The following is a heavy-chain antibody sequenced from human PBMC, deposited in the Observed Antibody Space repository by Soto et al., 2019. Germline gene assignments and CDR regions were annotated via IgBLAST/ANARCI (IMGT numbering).Heavy chain of an antibody. V-gene: IGHV1-69*01. CDR3: ARDGVWSSGWSRGGYYGMDV. CDR2: IIPIFGTA. D-gene: IGHD6-19*01. CDR1: GGTFSSYA. J-gene: IGHJ6*02. Sequence: QVQLVQSGAEVKKPGSSVKVSCKASGGTFSSYAISWVRQAPGQGLEWMGVIIPIFGTANYAQKFQGRVTITADESTSPAYMELSSLRSEDTAVYYCARDGVWSSGWSRGGYYGMDVWGQGTTVTVSS.